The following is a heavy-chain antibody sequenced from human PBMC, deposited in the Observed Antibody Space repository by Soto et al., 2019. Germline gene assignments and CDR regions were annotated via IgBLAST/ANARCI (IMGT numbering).Heavy chain of an antibody. V-gene: IGHV4-59*08. D-gene: IGHD3-9*01. CDR2: IYYSGST. J-gene: IGHJ5*02. CDR3: ARHYDILTGYYSKDWFDP. CDR1: GGSISSYY. Sequence: SETLSLTCSVSGGSISSYYWSWTRQPPGKGLEWIGYIYYSGSTNYNPSLKSRVTISVDTSKNQFSLKLSSVTAADTAVYYCARHYDILTGYYSKDWFDPWGQGTLVTVSS.